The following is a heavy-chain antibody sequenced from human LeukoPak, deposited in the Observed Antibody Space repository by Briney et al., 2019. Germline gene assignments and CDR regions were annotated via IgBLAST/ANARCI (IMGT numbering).Heavy chain of an antibody. Sequence: ASVKVSCKASGYTFTGYYMHWVRQAPGQGLEWMGWINPNSGGTNYAQKFQGRVTMTRDTSISTAYMELSRLRSDDTAVYYCARDSFTMVRGVISDYYYYYMDVWGKGTTVTVSS. J-gene: IGHJ6*03. CDR1: GYTFTGYY. CDR2: INPNSGGT. CDR3: ARDSFTMVRGVISDYYYYYMDV. D-gene: IGHD3-10*01. V-gene: IGHV1-2*02.